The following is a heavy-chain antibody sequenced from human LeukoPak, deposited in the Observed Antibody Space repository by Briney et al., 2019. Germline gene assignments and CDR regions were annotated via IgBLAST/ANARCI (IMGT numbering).Heavy chain of an antibody. CDR3: AKASGDYPLYYYNMDV. CDR1: GFTFNNYA. D-gene: IGHD1-26*01. Sequence: GGSLRLSCAASGFTFNNYAMNWVRQAPGKGLEWVSAIDNHGGSTYYADSVKGRFTISRDNSKNTLYLQMNSLRAEDSAVYYCAKASGDYPLYYYNMDVWGQGTTVTVSS. CDR2: IDNHGGST. V-gene: IGHV3-23*01. J-gene: IGHJ6*02.